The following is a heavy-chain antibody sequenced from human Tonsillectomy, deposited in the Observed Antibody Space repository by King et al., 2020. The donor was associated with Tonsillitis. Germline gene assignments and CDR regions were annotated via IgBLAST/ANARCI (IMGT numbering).Heavy chain of an antibody. Sequence: QLPASVSCLVTPSQPLSLPCSVSCVSLSSGGYSLSCLRQPPWKGLEWLGYIYHSGSTYYNPSLKSRVPLSVDRSTNQFSLQLSSVTAADTAVDDCARGGKDEDRRGEEKNGDDWGQGTRGT. CDR2: IYHSGST. CDR3: ARGGKDEDRRGEEKNGDD. J-gene: IGHJ4*02. V-gene: IGHV4-30-2*01. CDR1: CVSLSSGGYS. D-gene: IGHD3-16*01.